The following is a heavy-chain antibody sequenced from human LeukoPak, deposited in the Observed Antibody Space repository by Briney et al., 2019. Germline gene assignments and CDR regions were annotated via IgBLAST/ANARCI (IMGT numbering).Heavy chain of an antibody. D-gene: IGHD3-22*01. V-gene: IGHV1-69*06. CDR3: ARKLYDSSRYGQTYYFDY. J-gene: IGHJ4*02. CDR1: GGTFSSYD. Sequence: ASVKVSCKASGGTFSSYDISWVRQAPGQGLEWMGGIIPMLGTPNYAQKFQGRVTITADKSTSTAYMDLRSLRSDDTAVYYCARKLYDSSRYGQTYYFDYWGQGTLVTVSS. CDR2: IIPMLGTP.